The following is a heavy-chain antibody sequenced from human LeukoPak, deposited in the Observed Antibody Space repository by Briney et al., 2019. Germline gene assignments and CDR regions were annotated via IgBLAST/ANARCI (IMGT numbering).Heavy chain of an antibody. J-gene: IGHJ3*02. D-gene: IGHD3-10*01. CDR1: GGSISIGGYY. Sequence: SQTLSLTCTVSGGSISIGGYYWSWIRQHPGKGLEWIGYIYYSGSTYYNPSLKSRVTISVDTSKNQFSLKLSSVTAADTAVYYCARDKARYYGSGSLPNDAFDIWGQGTMVTVSS. CDR3: ARDKARYYGSGSLPNDAFDI. V-gene: IGHV4-31*03. CDR2: IYYSGST.